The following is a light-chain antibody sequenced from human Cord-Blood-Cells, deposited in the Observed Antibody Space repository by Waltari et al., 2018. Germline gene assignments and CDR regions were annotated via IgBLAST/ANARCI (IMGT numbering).Light chain of an antibody. Sequence: DIVLTQSPSTLSLSPGEIATLSCRASQSVSSYLAWYQQKPGQAPRLLIYDASNRATGIPARFSGSGSGTDFTLTISSLEPEDFAVYYCQQRSNFTFGPGTKVDIK. CDR2: DAS. CDR1: QSVSSY. CDR3: QQRSNFT. J-gene: IGKJ3*01. V-gene: IGKV3-11*01.